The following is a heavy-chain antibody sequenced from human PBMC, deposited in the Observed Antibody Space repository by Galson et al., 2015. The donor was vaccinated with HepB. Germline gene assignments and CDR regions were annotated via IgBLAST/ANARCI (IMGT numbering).Heavy chain of an antibody. D-gene: IGHD2-15*01. CDR3: AKAARSGYYYYMDV. Sequence: SLRLSCAVSGLIFDDYAMHWVRQAPGKGLEWVSGISWNSGSIGYAGSVKGRFTISRDNAKKSLSLQMNSLRAEDTALYYCAKAARSGYYYYMDVWGKGTTVTVS. V-gene: IGHV3-9*01. CDR1: GLIFDDYA. CDR2: ISWNSGSI. J-gene: IGHJ6*03.